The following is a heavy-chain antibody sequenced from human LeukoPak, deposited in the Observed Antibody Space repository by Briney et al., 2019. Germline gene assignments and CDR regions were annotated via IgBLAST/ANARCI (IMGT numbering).Heavy chain of an antibody. D-gene: IGHD2-2*01. V-gene: IGHV5-10-1*01. CDR2: IDPSDSYT. CDR1: GYSFTSYW. J-gene: IGHJ4*02. CDR3: ARRPYCSSTSCYLWDY. Sequence: GESLKISCKGSGYSFTSYWISWVRQMPGKGLEWMGMIDPSDSYTNYSPSFQGHVAISADKSISTAYLQWSSLKASDTAMYYCARRPYCSSTSCYLWDYWGQGTLVTVSS.